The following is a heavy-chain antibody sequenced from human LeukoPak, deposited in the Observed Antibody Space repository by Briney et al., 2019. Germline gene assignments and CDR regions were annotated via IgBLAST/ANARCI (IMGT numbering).Heavy chain of an antibody. D-gene: IGHD2-21*02. CDR2: IYHSGST. Sequence: PSETLSLTCTVSGYSISSGYYWGWIRQPPGKGLEWIGIIYHSGSTYYNPSLKSRVTISVDTSKNQFSLKLSSVTAADTAVYYCARRAAAYCGGDCFLIGYFDYWGQGTLVTVSS. CDR1: GYSISSGYY. CDR3: ARRAAAYCGGDCFLIGYFDY. J-gene: IGHJ4*02. V-gene: IGHV4-38-2*02.